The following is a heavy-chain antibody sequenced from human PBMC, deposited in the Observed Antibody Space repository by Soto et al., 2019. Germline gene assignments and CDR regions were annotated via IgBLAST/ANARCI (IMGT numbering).Heavy chain of an antibody. CDR1: GYIFTTYS. Sequence: QVQLVQSGAEMKRTGASVILSCKASGYIFTTYSIHWVRQTAGQGLEWMAKVDPRDGSTGYAQKFRGRVSMAWDTSTGTVSMEVSSLTSDDTATYYCARVRSSGRELDYWGQGTQVTVSA. CDR3: ARVRSSGRELDY. CDR2: VDPRDGST. D-gene: IGHD3-10*01. V-gene: IGHV1-46*01. J-gene: IGHJ4*02.